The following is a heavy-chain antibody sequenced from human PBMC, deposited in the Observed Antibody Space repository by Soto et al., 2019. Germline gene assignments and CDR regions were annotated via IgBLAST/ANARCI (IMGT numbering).Heavy chain of an antibody. J-gene: IGHJ5*02. Sequence: SETLSLTCAVSGYPISSGYYWGWIRQPPGKGLEWIGSIYHSGSTYYNPSLKSRVTISVDTSKNQFSLKLSSVTAADTAVYYCARGALRGNWFDPWGQGTLVTVSS. CDR2: IYHSGST. V-gene: IGHV4-38-2*01. CDR1: GYPISSGYY. CDR3: ARGALRGNWFDP.